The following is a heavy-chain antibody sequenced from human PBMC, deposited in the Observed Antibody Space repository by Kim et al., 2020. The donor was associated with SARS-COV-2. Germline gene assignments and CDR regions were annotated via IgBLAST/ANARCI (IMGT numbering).Heavy chain of an antibody. CDR3: ALDIVGASPFDY. CDR1: GFTFSHFW. D-gene: IGHD1-26*01. J-gene: IGHJ4*02. V-gene: IGHV3-7*03. Sequence: GGSLRLSCTASGFTFSHFWMRWVRQAPGKGLEWVATIKEDGSEKYYVDSVKGRFTISRDNAKNSLFLQMSSLRAEDTAVYYCALDIVGASPFDYWGQGTLVTVSS. CDR2: IKEDGSEK.